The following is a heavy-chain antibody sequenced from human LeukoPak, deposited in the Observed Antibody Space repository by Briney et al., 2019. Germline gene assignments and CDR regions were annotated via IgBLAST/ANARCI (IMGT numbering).Heavy chain of an antibody. CDR2: ISAYNGNT. Sequence: ASVKVSCKASGYTFTSYGISWVRQAPGQGLEWMGWISAYNGNTNYAQKLQGRVTMTTDTSTSTAYMELRSLRSDDTAVYYCARDASSDYEPPRDYWGQGTLVTVSS. D-gene: IGHD5-12*01. CDR3: ARDASSDYEPPRDY. CDR1: GYTFTSYG. V-gene: IGHV1-18*01. J-gene: IGHJ4*02.